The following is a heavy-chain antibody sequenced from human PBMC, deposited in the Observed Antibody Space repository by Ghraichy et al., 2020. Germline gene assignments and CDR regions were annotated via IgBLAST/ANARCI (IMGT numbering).Heavy chain of an antibody. J-gene: IGHJ4*02. V-gene: IGHV4-39*01. CDR3: ARQVVAGSGKFDY. D-gene: IGHD6-19*01. CDR2: IYYSGST. CDR1: GGSISSSSYY. Sequence: ESLNISCTVSGGSISSSSYYWGWIRQPPGKGLEWIGSIYYSGSTYYNPSLKSRVTISVDTSKNQFSLKLSSVTAADSAVYYCARQVVAGSGKFDYWGQGPLVTVSS.